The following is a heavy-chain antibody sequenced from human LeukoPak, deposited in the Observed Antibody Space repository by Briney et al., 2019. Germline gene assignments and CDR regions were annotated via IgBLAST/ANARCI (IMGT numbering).Heavy chain of an antibody. Sequence: SETLSLTCTVSGGSISSYYWGWIRQPPGKGLKWIGSIYYSGSTYYNPSLKSRVTISVDTSKNQFSLKLSSVTAADTDVYYCASVLLWFGELLPDAFDIWGQGTMVTVSS. CDR1: GGSISSYY. D-gene: IGHD3-10*01. V-gene: IGHV4-39*07. CDR3: ASVLLWFGELLPDAFDI. CDR2: IYYSGST. J-gene: IGHJ3*02.